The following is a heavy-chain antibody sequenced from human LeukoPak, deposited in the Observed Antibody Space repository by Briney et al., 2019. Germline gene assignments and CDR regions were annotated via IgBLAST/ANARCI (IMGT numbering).Heavy chain of an antibody. J-gene: IGHJ4*02. V-gene: IGHV4-4*02. D-gene: IGHD6-13*01. CDR2: VNLQGST. CDR3: ARRSAAAAYDY. CDR1: GGSITSTNY. Sequence: SGTLSLTCGVSGGSITSTNYWTWVRQPPGKGLEWIGEVNLQGSTNYNPSLMGRVAISVDTSKNQFSLKLSSVTAADTAVYYCARRSAAAAYDYWGQGTLVTVSS.